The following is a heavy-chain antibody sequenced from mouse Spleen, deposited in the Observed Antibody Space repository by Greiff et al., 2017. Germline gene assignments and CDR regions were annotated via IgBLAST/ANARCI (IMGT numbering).Heavy chain of an antibody. J-gene: IGHJ3*01. Sequence: VQLQQSGAELARPGASVKLSCKASGYTFTSYGISWVKQRTGQGLEWIGEIYPRSGNTYYNEKFKGKATLTADKSSSTAYMELRSLTSEDSAVYFCARETTAYAYWGQGTLVTVSA. D-gene: IGHD1-2*01. CDR2: IYPRSGNT. V-gene: IGHV1-81*01. CDR3: ARETTAYAY. CDR1: GYTFTSYG.